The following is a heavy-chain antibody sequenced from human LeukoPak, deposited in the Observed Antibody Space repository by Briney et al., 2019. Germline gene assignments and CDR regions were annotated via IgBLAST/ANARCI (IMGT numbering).Heavy chain of an antibody. CDR2: ISSTGGDI. CDR3: ATDDRDYYYYYMDV. V-gene: IGHV3-21*01. CDR1: GFTFSIYG. D-gene: IGHD3-10*01. J-gene: IGHJ6*03. Sequence: LGGSLRLSCAASGFTFSIYGMNWVRQAPGKGLEWVSSISSTGGDIYYADSVRGRFTISRDNAKNSLYLQLNRLRAEDTAVYFCATDDRDYYYYYMDVWGKGTTLTVPS.